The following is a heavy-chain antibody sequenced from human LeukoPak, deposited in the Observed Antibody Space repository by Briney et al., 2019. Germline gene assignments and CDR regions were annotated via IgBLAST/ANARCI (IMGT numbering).Heavy chain of an antibody. CDR2: IKSKTHGATI. CDR3: TTDDWS. CDR1: GFTFDDYA. Sequence: GGSLRLSCAASGFTFDDYAMHWVRQAPGKGLESVGRIKSKTHGATIDYAAPVKGRFTISRDDSKNTLYLQMNSLKPEDTAVYYCTTDDWSWGQGTLVTVSS. V-gene: IGHV3-15*01. D-gene: IGHD3-9*01. J-gene: IGHJ4*02.